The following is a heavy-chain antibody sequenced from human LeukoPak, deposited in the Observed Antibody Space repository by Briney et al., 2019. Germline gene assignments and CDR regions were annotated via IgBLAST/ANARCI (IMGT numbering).Heavy chain of an antibody. V-gene: IGHV4-61*01. D-gene: IGHD1-26*01. CDR3: AKGILVGATGYSFDY. CDR2: IYDSGSA. CDR1: GGSVSSGRYY. Sequence: SETLSLTCTVSGGSVSSGRYYWTWIRQPPGKGLEWIGYIYDSGSANYNPSLKSRVTISIDTSKNQFSLKLNSVTAADTAVYYCAKGILVGATGYSFDYWGQGTLVTVSA. J-gene: IGHJ4*02.